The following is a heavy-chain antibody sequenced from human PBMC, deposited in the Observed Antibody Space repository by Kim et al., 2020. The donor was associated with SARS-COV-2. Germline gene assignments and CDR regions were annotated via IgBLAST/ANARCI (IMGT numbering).Heavy chain of an antibody. CDR1: GFTFSSYA. CDR2: ISFEGNNK. D-gene: IGHD2-2*02. CDR3: ARDGRDCRSASCYSHYSYYYMDV. V-gene: IGHV3-30-3*01. Sequence: GGSLRLSCAASGFTFSSYAMHWVRQAPGKGLEWVAVISFDWMAVISFEGNNKYYADSVKGRFTISRDNSKNTLYLQMNSLRAEDTAVYYCARDGRDCRSASCYSHYSYYYMDVWGKGTTVTVSS. J-gene: IGHJ6*03.